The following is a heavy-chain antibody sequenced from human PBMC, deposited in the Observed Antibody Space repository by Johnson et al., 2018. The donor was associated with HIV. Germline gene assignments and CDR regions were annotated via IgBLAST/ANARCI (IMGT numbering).Heavy chain of an antibody. CDR1: GFTFGDYA. CDR3: TRDREYSGYERDFDI. J-gene: IGHJ3*02. V-gene: IGHV3-49*03. Sequence: VHLVESGGGLVQPGRSLRLSCTASGFTFGDYAMSWFRQAPGKGLEWVGFIRSKAYGGTTEYAASVKGRFTISRDDSKSIAYLQMNSLKTEDTAVYYCTRDREYSGYERDFDIWGQGTMVTVSS. CDR2: IRSKAYGGTT. D-gene: IGHD5-12*01.